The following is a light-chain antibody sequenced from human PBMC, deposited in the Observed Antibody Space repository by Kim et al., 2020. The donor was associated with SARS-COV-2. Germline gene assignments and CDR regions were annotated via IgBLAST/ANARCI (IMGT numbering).Light chain of an antibody. CDR2: AAS. CDR3: VQHNVFPLT. V-gene: IGKV1-17*03. Sequence: PSVGDRDTLSCRATQNISSYLASFQQKPGRGPRRLFSAASTLRNGVPSRFSGSGSGTEFTLTLSSLRPEDFATLFCVQHNVFPLTFGGGTKVDIK. CDR1: QNISSY. J-gene: IGKJ4*01.